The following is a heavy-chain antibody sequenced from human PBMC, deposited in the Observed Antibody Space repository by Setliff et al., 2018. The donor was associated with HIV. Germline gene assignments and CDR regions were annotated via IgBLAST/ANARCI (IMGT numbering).Heavy chain of an antibody. CDR1: GGSFSGYD. Sequence: SETLSLTCAVYGGSFSGYDWTWIRQPPGRGLEWIGEIIHSGGTNYNRSLKSRVTISIDTSKNQFSRKLSSVTAADTAVYYCARGLSCYDPGGFDYWGQGTLVTVSS. CDR2: IIHSGGT. D-gene: IGHD2-2*01. CDR3: ARGLSCYDPGGFDY. J-gene: IGHJ4*02. V-gene: IGHV4-34*12.